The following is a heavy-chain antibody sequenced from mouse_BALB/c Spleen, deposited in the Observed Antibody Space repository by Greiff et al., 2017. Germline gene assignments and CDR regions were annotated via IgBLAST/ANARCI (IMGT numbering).Heavy chain of an antibody. CDR3: AREGGLLGSPFAY. D-gene: IGHD3-1*01. Sequence: EVQLVESGGGLVKPGGSLKLSCAASGFTFTSYAMSWVRQTPEKRLEWVASISSGGSTYYPDSVKGRVTISRDNARNILYLQMSSLRSEDTAMYYYAREGGLLGSPFAYWGQGTLVTVSA. CDR1: GFTFTSYA. V-gene: IGHV5-6-5*01. J-gene: IGHJ3*01. CDR2: ISSGGST.